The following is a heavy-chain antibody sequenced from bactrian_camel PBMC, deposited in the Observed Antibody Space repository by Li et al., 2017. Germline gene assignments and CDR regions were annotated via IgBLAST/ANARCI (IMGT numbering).Heavy chain of an antibody. CDR1: GFTFSKYA. V-gene: IGHV3S10*01. J-gene: IGHJ6*01. CDR2: LYTDGIT. CDR3: AAVSGY. Sequence: VQLVESGGGLVQPGGSLRLSCAGSGFTFSKYAMSWVRQAPGKGLEWVSNLYTDGITHYADSVKGRFTISKDNAKSTLYLEMKSLKPEDTAVYFRAAVSGYWGQGTQVTVS.